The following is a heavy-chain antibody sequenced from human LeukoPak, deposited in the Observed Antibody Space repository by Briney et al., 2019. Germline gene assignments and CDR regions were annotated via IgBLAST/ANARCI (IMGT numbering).Heavy chain of an antibody. Sequence: GGSLRLSCAASGFTLSTYAMSWVRQAPGKGLEWVSAISDGGDNTHYADSVKGRFTISRDSSKSTLYLQMNSLRADDTAVYYCAKVYWNNYYYDYWGQGTLVTVSS. CDR2: ISDGGDNT. CDR3: AKVYWNNYYYDY. CDR1: GFTLSTYA. J-gene: IGHJ4*02. D-gene: IGHD1/OR15-1a*01. V-gene: IGHV3-23*01.